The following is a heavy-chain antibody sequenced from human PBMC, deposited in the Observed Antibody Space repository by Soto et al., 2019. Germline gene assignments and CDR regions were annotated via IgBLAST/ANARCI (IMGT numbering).Heavy chain of an antibody. CDR3: AREVIAARPFLRYYYGMDV. J-gene: IGHJ6*02. D-gene: IGHD6-6*01. Sequence: ASVKVSCKASGYTFTGYYMHWVRQAPGQGLEWMGWINPNSGGTNYAQKFQGGVTMTRDTSISTAYMELSRLRSDDTAVYYCAREVIAARPFLRYYYGMDVWGQGTTVTVSS. CDR2: INPNSGGT. V-gene: IGHV1-2*02. CDR1: GYTFTGYY.